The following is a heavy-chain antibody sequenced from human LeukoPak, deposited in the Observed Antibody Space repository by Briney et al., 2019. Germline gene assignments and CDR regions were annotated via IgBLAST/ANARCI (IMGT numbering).Heavy chain of an antibody. D-gene: IGHD3-22*01. CDR3: ARDVYYYDSSHSRAFDI. J-gene: IGHJ3*02. CDR1: GGSISSYY. Sequence: SETLSLTCTVSGGSISSYYWSWIRQPPGKGLEWIGYIYYSGSTNYNPSLKSRVTISVDTSKNHFSLKLSSVTAADTAVYYCARDVYYYDSSHSRAFDIWGQGTMVTVSA. V-gene: IGHV4-59*01. CDR2: IYYSGST.